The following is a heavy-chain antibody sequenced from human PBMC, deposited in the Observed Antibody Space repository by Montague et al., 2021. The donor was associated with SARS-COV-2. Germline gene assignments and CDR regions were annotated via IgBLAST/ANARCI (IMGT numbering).Heavy chain of an antibody. CDR3: ARWVPQTLTVIGLRGKSAIDY. Sequence: SETLSLTCAVYGGSFSGYYWTWIRQSPGKGLEWIAEINHGGTTNYNSYPTLRSPVTISTATTKSQFSLKLSSVTATDTGVYYCARWVPQTLTVIGLRGKSAIDYWGQGILVTGSS. D-gene: IGHD2-21*01. CDR2: INHGGTT. J-gene: IGHJ4*02. V-gene: IGHV4-34*01. CDR1: GGSFSGYY.